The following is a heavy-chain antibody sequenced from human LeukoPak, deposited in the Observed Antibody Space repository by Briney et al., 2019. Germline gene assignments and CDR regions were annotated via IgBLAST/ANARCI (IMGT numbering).Heavy chain of an antibody. CDR2: INSDGSST. CDR3: ARDPSLYSSGWLFDY. V-gene: IGHV3-74*01. Sequence: HPGGSLRLSCAASGFTFSSYWMHWVRQAPGKGLVWVSRINSDGSSTRYADSVKGRFTISRDNAKSTLYLQMNSLRAEDTAVYYCARDPSLYSSGWLFDYWGQGTLVTVSS. J-gene: IGHJ4*02. D-gene: IGHD6-19*01. CDR1: GFTFSSYW.